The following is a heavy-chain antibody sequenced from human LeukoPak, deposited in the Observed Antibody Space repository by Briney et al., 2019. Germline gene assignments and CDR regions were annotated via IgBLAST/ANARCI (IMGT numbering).Heavy chain of an antibody. V-gene: IGHV3-7*03. CDR3: AKDRTVGASYWYFDL. Sequence: PGGSLRLSCAASGFPFNAYWMTWVRQAPGKGLEWVANIRQDGDTKYYVDSVKGRFTISRDSSKNTLFLHMNTLRAEDTAIYYCAKDRTVGASYWYFDLWGRGTLVTVSS. J-gene: IGHJ2*01. CDR1: GFPFNAYW. D-gene: IGHD1-26*01. CDR2: IRQDGDTK.